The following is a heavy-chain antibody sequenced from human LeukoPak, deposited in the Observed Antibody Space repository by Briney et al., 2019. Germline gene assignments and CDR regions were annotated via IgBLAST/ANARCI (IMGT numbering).Heavy chain of an antibody. CDR3: ARETHGVSWFDP. CDR1: GGSISSYY. CDR2: IYYSGST. J-gene: IGHJ5*02. Sequence: SETLSLTXTVSGGSISSYYWSWIRQPPGKGLEWIGYIYYSGSTNYNPSLKSRVTISVDTSKNQFSLKLSSVTAADTAVYYCARETHGVSWFDPWGQGTLVTVSS. V-gene: IGHV4-59*01.